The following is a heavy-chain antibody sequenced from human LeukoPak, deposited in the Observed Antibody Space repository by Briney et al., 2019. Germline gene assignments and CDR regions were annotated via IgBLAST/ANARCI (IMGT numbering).Heavy chain of an antibody. CDR3: PSLLTSGRLAYFFYY. J-gene: IGHJ4*02. Sequence: GRSLRLSCVASGFTFSHYPLHWVRQAPGKGLEWVAVISYDGGNTYYADSVKGRFTISRDNSKNTVYLQMSSLRTEDTAVYYCPSLLTSGRLAYFFYYWGQGTLVTVSS. V-gene: IGHV3-30-3*02. CDR1: GFTFSHYP. D-gene: IGHD3-9*01. CDR2: ISYDGGNT.